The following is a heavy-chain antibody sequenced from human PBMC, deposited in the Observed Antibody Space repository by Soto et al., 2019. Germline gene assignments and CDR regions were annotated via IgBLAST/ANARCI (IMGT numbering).Heavy chain of an antibody. CDR2: IKQDETEK. J-gene: IGHJ4*02. V-gene: IGHV3-7*04. CDR1: GFTFRSYW. Sequence: EVQLVESGGGLVQPGGSLRLSCAASGFTFRSYWMSWVRQAPGKGLEWVANIKQDETEKYYVDSVKGRFTISRDNAKNSLYLQMNSLRAEDTAVYYCARLVSAAANDYWGQGTLVTVSS. D-gene: IGHD1-26*01. CDR3: ARLVSAAANDY.